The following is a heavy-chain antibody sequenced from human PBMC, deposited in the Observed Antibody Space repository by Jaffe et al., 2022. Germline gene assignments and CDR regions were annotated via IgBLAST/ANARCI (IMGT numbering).Heavy chain of an antibody. Sequence: EVQLVESGGGLVQPGGSLRLSCAVSGFTFSSYWMYWVRQAPGKGLVWVSRINGDGTTTSYADSVKGRFTISRDNAKNTVYLQMNSLRAEDTAVYYCARDLGLQSGDYFDYWGQGTLVTVSS. CDR2: INGDGTTT. CDR1: GFTFSSYW. CDR3: ARDLGLQSGDYFDY. V-gene: IGHV3-74*01. J-gene: IGHJ4*02. D-gene: IGHD3-10*01.